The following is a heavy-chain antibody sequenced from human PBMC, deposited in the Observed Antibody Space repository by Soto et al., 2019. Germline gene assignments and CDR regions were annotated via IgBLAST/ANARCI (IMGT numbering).Heavy chain of an antibody. CDR3: ARQNGDYRGGEYYFDY. CDR2: IYPGDSHT. J-gene: IGHJ4*02. D-gene: IGHD4-17*01. Sequence: EVQLVQSGAEVKEPGESLKISCEGSGYNFTTSWIAWVRQLPGKVLEWMGVIYPGDSHTRYSPSFQGQVTISADNSITTAYLQWNSLKASDTAMYYCARQNGDYRGGEYYFDYWGQGALVTVSS. CDR1: GYNFTTSW. V-gene: IGHV5-51*01.